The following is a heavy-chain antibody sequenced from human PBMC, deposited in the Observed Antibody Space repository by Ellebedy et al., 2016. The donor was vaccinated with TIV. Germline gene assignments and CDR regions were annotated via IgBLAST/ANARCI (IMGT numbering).Heavy chain of an antibody. D-gene: IGHD2-2*01. CDR3: VLLNAAMFLLDAFDI. CDR2: INPNSGGT. J-gene: IGHJ3*02. CDR1: GYTFTGYY. Sequence: ASVKVSCXASGYTFTGYYMHWVRQAPGQGLEWMGWINPNSGGTNYAQKFQGRVTMTRDTSISTAYMELSRLRSDDTAVYYCVLLNAAMFLLDAFDIWGQGTMVTVSS. V-gene: IGHV1-2*02.